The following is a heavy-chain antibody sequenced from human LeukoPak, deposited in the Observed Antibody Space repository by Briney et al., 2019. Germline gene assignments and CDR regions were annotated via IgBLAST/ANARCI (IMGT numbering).Heavy chain of an antibody. D-gene: IGHD2-15*01. V-gene: IGHV4-34*01. CDR3: AMAYCSGGSCMYNY. J-gene: IGHJ4*02. Sequence: SETLSLTCAVYGGSFSGYYWSWIRQPPGKGLEWIGEINYSGSTNYNPSLKSRVTISVDTSKNQFSLKLSSVTAADTAVYYCAMAYCSGGSCMYNYWGQGTLVTVSS. CDR1: GGSFSGYY. CDR2: INYSGST.